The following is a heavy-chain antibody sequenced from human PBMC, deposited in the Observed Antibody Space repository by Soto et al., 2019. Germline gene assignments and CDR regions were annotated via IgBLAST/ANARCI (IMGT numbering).Heavy chain of an antibody. J-gene: IGHJ4*02. CDR1: GFTFSSYA. Sequence: GGSLRLSCAASGFTFSSYAMTWVRQAPGKGLEWVANIKQDGSEKYYVDSVKGRFTISRDNAKNSLYLQMNSLRAEDTAVYYCARGFTSVHLYSSGWHPSAADYWGQGTLVTVSS. D-gene: IGHD6-19*01. V-gene: IGHV3-7*01. CDR2: IKQDGSEK. CDR3: ARGFTSVHLYSSGWHPSAADY.